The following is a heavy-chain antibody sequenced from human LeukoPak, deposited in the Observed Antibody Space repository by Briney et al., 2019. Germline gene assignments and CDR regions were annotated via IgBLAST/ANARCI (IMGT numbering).Heavy chain of an antibody. D-gene: IGHD3-10*01. J-gene: IGHJ5*02. CDR2: IYYSGST. Sequence: PSETLSLTCTVSGGSISSYYWSCSRQPPGKGLEWRGDIYYSGSTNYNPSLKSRVTISVETSKNQFSLKLSSVTAAATAVYYCARDLRAMVRGGGFDHWGQGTLVTVSS. V-gene: IGHV4-59*01. CDR3: ARDLRAMVRGGGFDH. CDR1: GGSISSYY.